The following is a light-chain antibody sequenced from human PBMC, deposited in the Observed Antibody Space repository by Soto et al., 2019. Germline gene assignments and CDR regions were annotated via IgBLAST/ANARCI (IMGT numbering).Light chain of an antibody. J-gene: IGKJ1*01. CDR1: HSISET. Sequence: EVVMTQSPATLSVSPGGRATLSCRASHSISETLAWYQQKPGQAPRLLIYGASTRAPGFPARFSGSGSGTDFTLTISSLQSEDFAVYYCQQYRSWPRTFGQGTKVDIK. CDR2: GAS. CDR3: QQYRSWPRT. V-gene: IGKV3-15*01.